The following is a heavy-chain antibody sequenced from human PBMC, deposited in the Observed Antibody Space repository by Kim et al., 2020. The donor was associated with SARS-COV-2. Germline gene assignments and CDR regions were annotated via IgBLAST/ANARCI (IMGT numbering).Heavy chain of an antibody. V-gene: IGHV2-5*02. D-gene: IGHD6-19*01. CDR2: IYWDDDK. CDR3: VHRQGIAVAGGWFDP. J-gene: IGHJ5*02. Sequence: SGPTLVKPTQTLTLTCTFSGFSLSTSGVGVGWIRQPPGKALEWLALIYWDDDKRYSPSLKSRLTITKDTSKNQVVLTMTNMDPVDTATYYCVHRQGIAVAGGWFDPWGQGTLVTVSS. CDR1: GFSLSTSGVG.